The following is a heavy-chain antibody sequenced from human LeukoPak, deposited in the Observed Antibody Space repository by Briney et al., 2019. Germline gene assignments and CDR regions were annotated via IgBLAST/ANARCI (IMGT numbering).Heavy chain of an antibody. J-gene: IGHJ4*02. Sequence: ASVKVSCKASGYTFTGYFMHWVRQAPGQGLEWMGWINPNSGGTNYAQKFQGRVTMTRDTSISTAYMELSRLRSDDTAVYYCAKDVRGYSYGFLDYWGQGTLITVSS. D-gene: IGHD5-18*01. CDR3: AKDVRGYSYGFLDY. CDR1: GYTFTGYF. V-gene: IGHV1-2*02. CDR2: INPNSGGT.